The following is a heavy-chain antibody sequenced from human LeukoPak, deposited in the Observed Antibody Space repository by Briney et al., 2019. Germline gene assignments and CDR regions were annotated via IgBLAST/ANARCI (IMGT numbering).Heavy chain of an antibody. D-gene: IGHD1-26*01. CDR3: ARGGSYLYFDY. V-gene: IGHV3-48*04. Sequence: GGSLRLSCAASGFTFSIYSMNWVRQAPGKGLEWVSYISSSSSTIYYVDSVKGRFTISRDNAKNSLYLQMNSLRAEDTAVYYCARGGSYLYFDYWGQGTLVTVSS. CDR1: GFTFSIYS. J-gene: IGHJ4*02. CDR2: ISSSSSTI.